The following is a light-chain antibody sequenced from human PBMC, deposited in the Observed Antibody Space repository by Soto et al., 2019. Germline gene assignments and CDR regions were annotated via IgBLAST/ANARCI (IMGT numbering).Light chain of an antibody. J-gene: IGLJ1*01. CDR1: SSDVGTFNL. Sequence: QSALTQPASVSGFLGQSITISCTGSSSDVGTFNLVSWFQQHPGKAPKLLIFEGTKRPPGVSDRFSGSKSGNTASLTISGLQAEDEADYHCCSYAGTRTSWVFGTGTKVTVL. CDR2: EGT. V-gene: IGLV2-23*01. CDR3: CSYAGTRTSWV.